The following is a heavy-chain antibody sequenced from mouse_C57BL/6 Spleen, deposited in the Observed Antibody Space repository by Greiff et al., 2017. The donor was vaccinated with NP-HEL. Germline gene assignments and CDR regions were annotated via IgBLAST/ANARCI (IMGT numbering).Heavy chain of an antibody. CDR1: GYSFTGYY. Sequence: VQLQQSGPELVKPGASVKISCKASGYSFTGYYMNWVKQSPEKSLEWIGEINPSTGGTTYNQKFKAKATLTVDKSSSTAYMQLKSLTSEDSAVYYCARSPPGDYFDYWGQGTTLTVSS. CDR2: INPSTGGT. V-gene: IGHV1-42*01. J-gene: IGHJ2*01. CDR3: ARSPPGDYFDY.